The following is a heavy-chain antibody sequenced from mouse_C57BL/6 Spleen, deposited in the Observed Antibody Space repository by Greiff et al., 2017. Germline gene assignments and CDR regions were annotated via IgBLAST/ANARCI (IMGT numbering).Heavy chain of an antibody. Sequence: VQLQQSGAELVKPGASVKISCKASGYAFSSYWMNWVKQRPGKGLEWIGQIYPGDGDTNYNGKFKGKATLTAAKSSSTAYMQLSSLTSEDSAVYFCARRVYYYGSSNYFDYWGQGTTLTVSS. V-gene: IGHV1-80*01. D-gene: IGHD1-1*01. CDR1: GYAFSSYW. CDR2: IYPGDGDT. CDR3: ARRVYYYGSSNYFDY. J-gene: IGHJ2*01.